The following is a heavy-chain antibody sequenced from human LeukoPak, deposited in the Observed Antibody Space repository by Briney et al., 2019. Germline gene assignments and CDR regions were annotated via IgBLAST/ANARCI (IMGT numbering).Heavy chain of an antibody. Sequence: SETLSLTCAVYGGSFSGYYWSWIRQPPGKGLEWIGEINHSGSTNYNPSLKSRVTISVDTSKNQFSLKLSSVTAADTAVYYCTGWYGWEAFDYWGQGTLVTVSS. D-gene: IGHD6-19*01. CDR1: GGSFSGYY. CDR3: TGWYGWEAFDY. J-gene: IGHJ4*02. V-gene: IGHV4-34*01. CDR2: INHSGST.